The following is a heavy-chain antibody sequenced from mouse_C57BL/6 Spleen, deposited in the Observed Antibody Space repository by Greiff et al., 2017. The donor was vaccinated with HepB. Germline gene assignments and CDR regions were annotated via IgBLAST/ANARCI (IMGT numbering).Heavy chain of an antibody. D-gene: IGHD3-2*02. CDR1: GYSITSGYY. CDR3: ARGGQLRDFDY. Sequence: EVKLEESGPGLVKPSQSLSLTCSVTGYSITSGYYWNWIRQVPGNKLEWMGYISYDGSNNYNPSLKNRIPITRDTSNNQFFLKLNSVTTEDTATYYCARGGQLRDFDYWGQGTTLTVSS. CDR2: ISYDGSN. V-gene: IGHV3-6*01. J-gene: IGHJ2*01.